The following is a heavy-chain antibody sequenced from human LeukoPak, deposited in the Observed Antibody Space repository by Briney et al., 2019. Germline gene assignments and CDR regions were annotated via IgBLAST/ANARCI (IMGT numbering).Heavy chain of an antibody. J-gene: IGHJ5*02. Sequence: PGGSLRLSCAASGFTFSSYAMSWVRQAPGKGLEWVSAISGSGGSTYYADSVKGRFTISRDNSKNTLYLQMNSLRAEDTAVYYCAKGHDSSGYYWDWFDPWGQGTLVTVSS. V-gene: IGHV3-23*01. D-gene: IGHD3-22*01. CDR2: ISGSGGST. CDR1: GFTFSSYA. CDR3: AKGHDSSGYYWDWFDP.